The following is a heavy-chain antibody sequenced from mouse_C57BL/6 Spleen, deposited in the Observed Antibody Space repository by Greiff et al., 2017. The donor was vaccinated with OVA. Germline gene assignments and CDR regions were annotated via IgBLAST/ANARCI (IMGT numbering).Heavy chain of an antibody. D-gene: IGHD4-1*02. CDR2: IDPSDSYT. CDR3: ARFNWDVGFDY. CDR1: GYTFTSYW. J-gene: IGHJ2*01. V-gene: IGHV1-69*01. Sequence: QVQLQQPGAELVMPGASVKLSCKASGYTFTSYWMHWVKQRPGQGLEWIGEIDPSDSYTNYNQKFKGKSTLTVDKSSSTAYMQLSSLTSEDSAVYYCARFNWDVGFDYWGKAPLSQSPQ.